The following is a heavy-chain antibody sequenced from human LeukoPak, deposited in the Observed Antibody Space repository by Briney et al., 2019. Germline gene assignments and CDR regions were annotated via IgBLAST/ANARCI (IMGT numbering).Heavy chain of an antibody. CDR3: ASLSYSHDAFDI. CDR1: GGSISSSNW. CDR2: IYHSGST. V-gene: IGHV4-4*02. D-gene: IGHD1-26*01. J-gene: IGHJ3*02. Sequence: PSGTLSLTCAVSGGSISSSNWWSWVRQPPEKGLEWIGEIYHSGSTNYNPSLKSRVTMSVDKSKNQFSLKLSSVTAADTAVYYCASLSYSHDAFDIWGQGTMVTVSS.